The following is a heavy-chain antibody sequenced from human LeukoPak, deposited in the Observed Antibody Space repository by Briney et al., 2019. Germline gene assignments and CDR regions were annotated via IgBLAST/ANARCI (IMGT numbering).Heavy chain of an antibody. CDR3: ATQSGSYYFEVFHYFYMDV. D-gene: IGHD1-26*01. V-gene: IGHV3-23*01. Sequence: GGSLRLSCAASGFTFSSYAMSWVRQAPGKGLERVSAISGSGGSTYYADSVKGRFTISRDNSKNTLYLQMNSLRAEDTAVYYCATQSGSYYFEVFHYFYMDVWGKGTTVTVSS. CDR2: ISGSGGST. J-gene: IGHJ6*03. CDR1: GFTFSSYA.